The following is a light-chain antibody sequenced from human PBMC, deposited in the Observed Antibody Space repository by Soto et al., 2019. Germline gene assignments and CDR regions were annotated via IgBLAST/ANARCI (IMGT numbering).Light chain of an antibody. CDR1: QSVSSSY. V-gene: IGKV3-20*01. CDR3: QQYGSSPPYT. J-gene: IGKJ2*01. Sequence: EIVLTQSPGTLSFSPGERASLSCRASQSVSSSYLGWYQQKPGQAPRLLIYATSSRATGIPDRFSGSGSGTDFSLTINRLEPEDFAVYYCQQYGSSPPYTFGQGTKLEIK. CDR2: ATS.